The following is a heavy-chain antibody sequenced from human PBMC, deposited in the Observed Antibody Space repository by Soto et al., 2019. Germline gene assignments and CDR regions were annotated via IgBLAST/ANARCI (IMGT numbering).Heavy chain of an antibody. J-gene: IGHJ5*02. Sequence: GGSLRLSCAASGFTFSSYAMSWVRQAPGKGLEWVSAISGSGGSTYYADSVKGRFTISRDNSKNTLCLQMNSLRAEDTAVYYCAKAPLLRIAAAPRFDPWGQGTLVTVSS. D-gene: IGHD6-13*01. CDR2: ISGSGGST. CDR3: AKAPLLRIAAAPRFDP. V-gene: IGHV3-23*01. CDR1: GFTFSSYA.